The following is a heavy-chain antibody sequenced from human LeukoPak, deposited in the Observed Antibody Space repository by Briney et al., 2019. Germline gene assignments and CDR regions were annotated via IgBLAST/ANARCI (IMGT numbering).Heavy chain of an antibody. J-gene: IGHJ3*01. D-gene: IGHD3-10*01. CDR3: ARGPYYNPSDAFDL. V-gene: IGHV3-74*01. CDR2: TKADGSTT. Sequence: GGSLRLSCAASGFTFSNYKIHWVRQAPGKGLVWVSHTKADGSTTSYADSVKGRFTISRDNSRNALYLQMNSLRAEDTAVYYCARGPYYNPSDAFDLWGQGTVVTVFS. CDR1: GFTFSNYK.